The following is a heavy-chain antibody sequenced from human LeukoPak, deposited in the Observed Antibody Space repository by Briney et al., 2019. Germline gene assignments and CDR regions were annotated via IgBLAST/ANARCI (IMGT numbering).Heavy chain of an antibody. CDR3: ASEEWRAAAPFDP. CDR2: IIPILGIA. CDR1: GGTFSSYA. J-gene: IGHJ5*02. Sequence: SVKVSCKASGGTFSSYAISWVRQAPGQGLEWMGRIIPILGIANYAQKFQGRVTITADKSTSTAYMELSSLRSEDTAVYYCASEEWRAAAPFDPCGQGNLVTVS. D-gene: IGHD2-2*01. V-gene: IGHV1-69*04.